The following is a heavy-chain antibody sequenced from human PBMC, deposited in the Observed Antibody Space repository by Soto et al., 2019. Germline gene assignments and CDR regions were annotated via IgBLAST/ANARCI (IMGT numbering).Heavy chain of an antibody. D-gene: IGHD3-10*01. CDR1: GFTFSTYT. CDR3: AKDREVKLVRISLAQ. J-gene: IGHJ4*02. Sequence: PGGSLRLSCAASGFTFSTYTMTWVRQAPGKGLEWVSSVGGSGDGTYYADSVKGRFTISRDNSKNTLYLQMNSLRAEDTAIYYCAKDREVKLVRISLAQWGQVTLVTVSS. V-gene: IGHV3-23*01. CDR2: VGGSGDGT.